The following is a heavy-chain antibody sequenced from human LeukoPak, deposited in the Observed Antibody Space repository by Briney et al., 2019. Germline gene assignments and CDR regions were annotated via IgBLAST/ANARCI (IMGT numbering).Heavy chain of an antibody. CDR2: IIPIFGTA. J-gene: IGHJ4*02. CDR1: GGTFSSYA. Sequence: SVKVSCKASGGTFSSYAISWVRQAPGQGLEWMGRIIPIFGTANYAQKFQGRVTVTTDESTSTAYMELSSLRSEDTAVYYCAKGDYSDSYNYWGQGTLVTVSS. V-gene: IGHV1-69*05. D-gene: IGHD4-17*01. CDR3: AKGDYSDSYNY.